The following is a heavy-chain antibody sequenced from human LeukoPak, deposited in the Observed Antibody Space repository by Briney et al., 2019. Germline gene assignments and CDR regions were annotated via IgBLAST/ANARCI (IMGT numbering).Heavy chain of an antibody. V-gene: IGHV1-2*02. J-gene: IGHJ6*03. CDR1: GYTFTGYY. Sequence: ASVKVSCKASGYTFTGYYMHWVRQAPGQGLEWMGWINPNSGGTNYAQKFQGRVTMTRDTSISTAYMELSRLRSDDTAVYYCASVFSRSSGWYDSYYYMDVWGKGTTVTVSS. CDR3: ASVFSRSSGWYDSYYYMDV. D-gene: IGHD6-19*01. CDR2: INPNSGGT.